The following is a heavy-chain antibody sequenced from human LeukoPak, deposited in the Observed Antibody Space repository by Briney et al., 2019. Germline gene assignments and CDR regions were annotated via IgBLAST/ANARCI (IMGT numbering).Heavy chain of an antibody. J-gene: IGHJ4*02. CDR3: AREEMATSNFDY. D-gene: IGHD5-24*01. V-gene: IGHV3-74*01. CDR2: INSDGSST. Sequence: GGSLRLSCAASGFTFSSYWMHWVRQAPGKVLGWVSRINSDGSSTSYADSVKGRFTISRDNAKNTLYLQMNSLRAEDTAVYYCAREEMATSNFDYWGQGTLVTVSS. CDR1: GFTFSSYW.